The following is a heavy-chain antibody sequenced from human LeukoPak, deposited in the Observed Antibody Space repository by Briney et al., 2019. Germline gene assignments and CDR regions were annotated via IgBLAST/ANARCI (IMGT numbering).Heavy chain of an antibody. CDR3: ARGGYYDSTDAFDI. CDR2: ISSSSSTI. V-gene: IGHV3-48*01. D-gene: IGHD3-22*01. CDR1: GFTFSSYN. J-gene: IGHJ3*02. Sequence: GGSLRLSCAASGFTFSSYNMNWVRQAPGKGVEWVSYISSSSSTIYYADSVKGRFTISRDNAKNSLYLQMNSLRAEDTAVYYCARGGYYDSTDAFDIWGQGTMVTVSS.